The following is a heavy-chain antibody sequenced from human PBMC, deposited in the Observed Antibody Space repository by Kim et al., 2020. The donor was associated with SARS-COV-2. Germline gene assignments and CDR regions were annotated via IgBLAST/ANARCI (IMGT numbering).Heavy chain of an antibody. V-gene: IGHV4-34*01. CDR3: ARASGSWPDY. J-gene: IGHJ4*02. Sequence: STNYHPSLKSRVTISVDPSKNQFSLKLSSVTAADTAVYYCARASGSWPDYWGQGTLVTVSS. D-gene: IGHD6-13*01. CDR2: ST.